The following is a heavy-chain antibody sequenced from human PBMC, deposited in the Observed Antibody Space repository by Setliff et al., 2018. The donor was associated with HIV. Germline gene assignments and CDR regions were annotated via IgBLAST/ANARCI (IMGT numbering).Heavy chain of an antibody. V-gene: IGHV1-18*01. CDR1: GYSFNTYG. CDR2: ISAYSGKT. Sequence: GASVKVSCKTSGYSFNTYGIGWMRQAPGQGLEWMGWISAYSGKTNLAQRFQGRLTVTTDSSTSTAYMELRSLRPDDSAVYFCARDWNYFASGSNPFDIWGQGTMVTVSS. D-gene: IGHD3-10*01. J-gene: IGHJ3*02. CDR3: ARDWNYFASGSNPFDI.